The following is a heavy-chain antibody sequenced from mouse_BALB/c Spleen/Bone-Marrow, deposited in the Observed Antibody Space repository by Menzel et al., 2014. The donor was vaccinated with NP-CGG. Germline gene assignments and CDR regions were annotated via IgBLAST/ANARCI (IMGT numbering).Heavy chain of an antibody. V-gene: IGHV14-3*02. CDR3: AKGYGSSYGTGYFDV. J-gene: IGHJ1*01. CDR1: GFNIKDTY. CDR2: IDPANGNT. Sequence: VQLQQSGAELVKPGASVKLSCTASGFNIKDTYMHWVKQRPEQGLEWIGRIDPANGNTKYDPKFQGKATITADTSSNTAYLQLSSLTSEDTAVYYCAKGYGSSYGTGYFDVWGAGTTVTVSS. D-gene: IGHD1-1*01.